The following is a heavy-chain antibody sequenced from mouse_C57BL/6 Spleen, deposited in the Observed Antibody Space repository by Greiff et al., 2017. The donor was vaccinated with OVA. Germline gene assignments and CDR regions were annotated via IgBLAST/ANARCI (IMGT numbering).Heavy chain of an antibody. CDR1: GFTFSDYG. Sequence: EVQVVESGGGLVKPGGSLKLSCAASGFTFSDYGMHWVRQAPEKGLEWVAYISSVSSTIYYADTVKGRFTISRDNAKNTLFLQMTSLRSEDTAMYYCARWVTTGYFDYWGQGTTLTVSS. D-gene: IGHD2-2*01. V-gene: IGHV5-17*01. J-gene: IGHJ2*01. CDR2: ISSVSSTI. CDR3: ARWVTTGYFDY.